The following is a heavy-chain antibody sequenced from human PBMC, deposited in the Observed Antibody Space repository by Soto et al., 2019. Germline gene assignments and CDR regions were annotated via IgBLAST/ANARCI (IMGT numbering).Heavy chain of an antibody. D-gene: IGHD2-15*01. V-gene: IGHV4-59*01. CDR1: GGSISSYY. CDR3: AREVGYCSGGSCSYYFDY. CDR2: IYYSGST. J-gene: IGHJ4*02. Sequence: KPSETLSLTCTVSGGSISSYYWSWIRQPPGKGLEWIGYIYYSGSTNYNPSLKSRVTISVDTSKNQFSLKLSSVTAADTAVYYCAREVGYCSGGSCSYYFDYWGQGTLVTVS.